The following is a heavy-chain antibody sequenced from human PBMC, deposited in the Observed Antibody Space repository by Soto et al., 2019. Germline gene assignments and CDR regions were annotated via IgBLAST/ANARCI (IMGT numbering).Heavy chain of an antibody. J-gene: IGHJ4*02. CDR2: ISYDGSNK. V-gene: IGHV3-30*18. CDR1: GFTFSSYG. D-gene: IGHD6-13*01. Sequence: VGSLRLSCASSGFTFSSYGMHWVRQAPGKGLEWVAVISYDGSNKYYADSVKGRFTISRDNSKNTLYLQMNSLRAEDTAVYYCAKGYSSSPALDYWGQGTLVTVSS. CDR3: AKGYSSSPALDY.